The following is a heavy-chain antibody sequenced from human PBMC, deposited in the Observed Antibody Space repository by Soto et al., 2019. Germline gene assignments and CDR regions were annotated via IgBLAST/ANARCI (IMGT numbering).Heavy chain of an antibody. CDR3: AKETSAYEIDY. CDR2: ISYDGNTK. J-gene: IGHJ4*02. V-gene: IGHV3-30-3*01. CDR1: GFIFSGYA. D-gene: IGHD5-12*01. Sequence: QVQLVESGGGVVQPGRSLRLSCAASGFIFSGYAMHWVRQAPGKGLEWVADISYDGNTKYYADSVKGRFTVSRDNSKNTMYVQMNNLSAEDTAMYYCAKETSAYEIDYWGQGTLVTVSS.